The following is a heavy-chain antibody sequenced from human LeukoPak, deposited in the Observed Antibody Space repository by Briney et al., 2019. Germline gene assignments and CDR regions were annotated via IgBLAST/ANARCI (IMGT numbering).Heavy chain of an antibody. CDR1: GYTFTSYG. V-gene: IGHV1-18*01. J-gene: IGHJ6*03. D-gene: IGHD2-8*02. CDR2: ISAYNGTT. CDR3: SRLLGYYYYYYMDV. Sequence: GASVKVSCKASGYTFTSYGISWVRQAPGQGLEWMGWISAYNGTTNYVQKLQGRVTMTTDTSTSTAYMELRSLRSDDTAVYYCSRLLGYYYYYYMDVWGKGTTVTVSS.